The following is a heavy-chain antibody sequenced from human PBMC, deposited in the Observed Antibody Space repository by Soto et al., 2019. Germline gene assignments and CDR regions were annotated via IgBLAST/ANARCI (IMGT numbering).Heavy chain of an antibody. CDR1: GFSLGTSGVG. D-gene: IGHD3-22*01. V-gene: IGHV2-5*02. CDR3: AHLTYYYDSSGYYSRAEYFQH. CDR2: IYWDDDK. Sequence: SGPTLVNPTQTLTLTCTFSGFSLGTSGVGVGWIRQPPGKALEWLALIYWDDDKRYSPSLKSRLTITKDTSKNQVVLTMTNMDPVDTATYYCAHLTYYYDSSGYYSRAEYFQHWGQGTLVTVSS. J-gene: IGHJ1*01.